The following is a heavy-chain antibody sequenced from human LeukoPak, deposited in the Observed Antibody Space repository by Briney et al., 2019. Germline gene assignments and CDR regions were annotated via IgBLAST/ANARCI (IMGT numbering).Heavy chain of an antibody. V-gene: IGHV3-9*01. CDR1: GFTFDDYA. J-gene: IGHJ3*02. CDR2: ISWNSGSI. CDR3: AKGRILGRSAFDI. Sequence: GGSLRLSCAASGFTFDDYAMHWVRHAPGKGLEWVSGISWNSGSIGYADSVKGRFTISRDNAKNSLYLQLNSLRAEDTAVYYCAKGRILGRSAFDIWGQGTMVTVSS.